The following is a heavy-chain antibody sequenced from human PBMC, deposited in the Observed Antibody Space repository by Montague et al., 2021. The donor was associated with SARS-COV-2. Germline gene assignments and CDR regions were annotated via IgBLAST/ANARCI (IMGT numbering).Heavy chain of an antibody. CDR1: GFTFSSYG. J-gene: IGHJ4*02. CDR2: IWHDGSDT. V-gene: IGHV3-33*08. Sequence: SLRLSCAASGFTFSSYGIHWVRQAPGKGLEWVAVIWHDGSDTYYADSVKGRFTISRDNSRNSLYLQMNTLRDEDTAVYYCARGAWGDFDWLLGGFDYWGLGTLVAVSS. D-gene: IGHD3-9*01. CDR3: ARGAWGDFDWLLGGFDY.